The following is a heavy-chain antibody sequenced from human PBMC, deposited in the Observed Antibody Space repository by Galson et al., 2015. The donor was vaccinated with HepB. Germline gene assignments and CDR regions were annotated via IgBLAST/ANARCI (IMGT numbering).Heavy chain of an antibody. D-gene: IGHD2-8*01. CDR2: ISSSSSTI. J-gene: IGHJ4*02. CDR3: ASGLGYCTNGVCYTGYFDY. CDR1: GFTFSSYS. Sequence: SLRLSCAASGFTFSSYSMNWVRQAPGKGLEWVSYISSSSSTIYYADSVKGRFTISRDNAKNSLYLQMNSLRDEDTAVYYCASGLGYCTNGVCYTGYFDYWGQGTLVTASS. V-gene: IGHV3-48*02.